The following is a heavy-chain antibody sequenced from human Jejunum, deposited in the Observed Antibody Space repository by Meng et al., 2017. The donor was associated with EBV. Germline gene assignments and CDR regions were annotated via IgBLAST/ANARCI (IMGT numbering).Heavy chain of an antibody. CDR1: GGSFSDYY. Sequence: VPLQQWGAGLLKPSETLSLTCAVYGGSFSDYYWTWIRQPPGKGLEWIGEINHGGGAIYNPSLKSRVTISVDTSKNQFSLKLSSVTAADTAVYYCARLGGYASGTYYPIDPWGQGTLVTVSS. CDR3: ARLGGYASGTYYPIDP. V-gene: IGHV4-34*01. CDR2: INHGGGA. D-gene: IGHD3-10*01. J-gene: IGHJ5*02.